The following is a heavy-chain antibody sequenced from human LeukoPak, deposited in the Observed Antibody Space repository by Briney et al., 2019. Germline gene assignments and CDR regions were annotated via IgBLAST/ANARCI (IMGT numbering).Heavy chain of an antibody. CDR3: ARSPSRGGDYYYYYYMDV. J-gene: IGHJ6*03. Sequence: GASVKVSCKASGGTFSSYAISWVRQAPGQGLERMGGIIPIFGTANYAQKFQGRVTTTTDESTSTAYMELSSLRSEDTAVYYCARSPSRGGDYYYYYYMDVWGKGTTVTVSS. CDR1: GGTFSSYA. CDR2: IIPIFGTA. V-gene: IGHV1-69*05. D-gene: IGHD2-21*02.